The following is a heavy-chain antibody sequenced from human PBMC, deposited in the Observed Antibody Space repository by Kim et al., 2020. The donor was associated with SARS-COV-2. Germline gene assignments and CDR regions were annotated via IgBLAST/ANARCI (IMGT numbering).Heavy chain of an antibody. V-gene: IGHV3-23*01. Sequence: GGSLRLSCAASGFTFSSYAMNWVRQAPGKGLEWVSALSGSGRPTYFADSVKGRFTISRDNSRNTVHLQMNSLSAEDTAVYYCAKSGASGGDCYERGGDY. D-gene: IGHD2-21*01. CDR2: LSGSGRPT. J-gene: IGHJ4*01. CDR3: AKSGASGGDCYERGGDY. CDR1: GFTFSSYA.